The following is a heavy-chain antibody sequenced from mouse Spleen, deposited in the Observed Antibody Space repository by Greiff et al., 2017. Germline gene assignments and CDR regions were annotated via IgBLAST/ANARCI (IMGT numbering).Heavy chain of an antibody. D-gene: IGHD2-4*01. J-gene: IGHJ4*01. CDR3: ARESYYDYPYYAMDY. CDR2: IYPRDGST. CDR1: GYTFTDHT. V-gene: IGHV1-78*01. Sequence: QVQLQQSDAELVKPGASVKISCKVSGYTFTDHTIHWMKQRPEQGLEWIGYIYPRDGSTKYNEKFKGKATLTADKSSSTAYMQLNSLTSEDSAVYFCARESYYDYPYYAMDYWGQGTSVTVSS.